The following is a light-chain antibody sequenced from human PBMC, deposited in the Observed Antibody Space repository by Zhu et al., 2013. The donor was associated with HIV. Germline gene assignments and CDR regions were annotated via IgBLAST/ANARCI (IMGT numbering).Light chain of an antibody. V-gene: IGLV2-14*01. CDR2: GVS. J-gene: IGLJ1*01. Sequence: QSALTQPASVSGSPGQSITISCTGTSSDVGGYNFVSWYQQHPGKAPKLMIYGVSNRPSGVSTRFSGSKSGNTASLTISGLQAEDEAEYYCSSYRSNNARYVFGTGTKVTVL. CDR3: SSYRSNNARYV. CDR1: SSDVGGYNF.